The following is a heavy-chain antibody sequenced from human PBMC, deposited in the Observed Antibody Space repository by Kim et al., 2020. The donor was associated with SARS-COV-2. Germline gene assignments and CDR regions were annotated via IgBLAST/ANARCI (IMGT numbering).Heavy chain of an antibody. CDR3: ARGGGGDGDYLSGHYYCMDV. CDR1: GGSISSYY. J-gene: IGHJ6*02. V-gene: IGHV4-59*01. Sequence: SETLSLTCSVSGGSISSYYWSWIRQAPGKGLEWIGYIYYTGSTNYNPSLKSRVIISVDTSKKHFSLKLSSVTAADSAVYYCARGGGGDGDYLSGHYYCMDVWGQGTTVTVSS. D-gene: IGHD2-21*01. CDR2: IYYTGST.